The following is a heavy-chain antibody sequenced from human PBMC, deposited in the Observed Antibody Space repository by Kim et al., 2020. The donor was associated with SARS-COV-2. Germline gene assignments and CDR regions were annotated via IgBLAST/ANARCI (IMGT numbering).Heavy chain of an antibody. D-gene: IGHD1-26*01. CDR3: ARDYEGELLGMGGY. CDR1: GYTFTSYG. V-gene: IGHV1-18*01. J-gene: IGHJ4*02. CDR2: ISAYNGNT. Sequence: ASVKVSCKASGYTFTSYGISWVRQAPGQGLEWMGWISAYNGNTNYAQKLQGRVTMTTDTSTSTAYMELRSLRSDDTAVYYCARDYEGELLGMGGYWGQGTLVTVSS.